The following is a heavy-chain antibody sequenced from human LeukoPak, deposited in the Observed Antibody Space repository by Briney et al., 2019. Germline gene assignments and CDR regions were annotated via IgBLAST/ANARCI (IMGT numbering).Heavy chain of an antibody. CDR3: AKAVGSSGYYLFDY. D-gene: IGHD3-22*01. J-gene: IGHJ4*02. CDR2: ISGSGGST. CDR1: GFTFSSYA. V-gene: IGHV3-23*01. Sequence: PGGSLRLSCAASGFTFSSYAMSWVRQAPGKGLEWVSGISGSGGSTYHADSVKGRFTISRDNSKNTLYLQMNSLRAEDTAVYYCAKAVGSSGYYLFDYWGQGTLVTVSS.